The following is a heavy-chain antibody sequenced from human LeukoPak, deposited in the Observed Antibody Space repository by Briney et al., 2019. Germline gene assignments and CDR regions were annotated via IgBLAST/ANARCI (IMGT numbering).Heavy chain of an antibody. V-gene: IGHV1-2*02. CDR2: INPNSGGT. D-gene: IGHD3-10*01. J-gene: IGHJ5*02. CDR1: GYTFTGYY. CDR3: ARVITMVRGVMTQDNWFDP. Sequence: ASVKVSCKASGYTFTGYYMLWVRQAPGQGLEWMGWINPNSGGTNYAQKFQGRVTMTRDTSISTAYMELSRLRSDDTAVYYCARVITMVRGVMTQDNWFDPWGQGTLVTVSS.